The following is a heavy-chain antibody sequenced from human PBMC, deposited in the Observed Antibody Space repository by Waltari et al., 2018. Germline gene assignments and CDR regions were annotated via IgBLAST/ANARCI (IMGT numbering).Heavy chain of an antibody. CDR2: INAGNGNT. CDR1: GYTFTSYA. D-gene: IGHD6-19*01. Sequence: QVQLVQSGAEVKKPGASVKVSCKASGYTFTSYAMHWVRQAPGQRLEWMGWINAGNGNTKYSQKFQGRVTITRDTSASTAYMELSSLRSEDMAVYYCARASRIAVAYDYWGQGTLVTVSS. J-gene: IGHJ4*02. V-gene: IGHV1-3*01. CDR3: ARASRIAVAYDY.